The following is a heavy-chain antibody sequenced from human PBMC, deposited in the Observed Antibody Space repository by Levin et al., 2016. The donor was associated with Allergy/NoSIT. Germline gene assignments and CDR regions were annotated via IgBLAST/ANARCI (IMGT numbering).Heavy chain of an antibody. V-gene: IGHV4-34*01. CDR1: GGSFSGYY. CDR3: ARGDFDWLLWGVDAFDI. D-gene: IGHD3-9*01. CDR2: INHSGST. Sequence: SETLSLTCAVYGGSFSGYYWSWIRQPPGKGLEWIGEINHSGSTNYNPSLKSRVTISVDTSKNQFSLKLSSVTAADTAVYYCARGDFDWLLWGVDAFDIWGQGTMVTVSS. J-gene: IGHJ3*02.